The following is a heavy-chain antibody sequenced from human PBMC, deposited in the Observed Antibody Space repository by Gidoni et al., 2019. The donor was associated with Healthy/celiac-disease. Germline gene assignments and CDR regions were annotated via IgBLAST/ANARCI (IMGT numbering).Heavy chain of an antibody. CDR2: INPNSGGT. D-gene: IGHD6-13*01. CDR3: ARLIPSIRIATVVNWFDP. V-gene: IGHV1-2*02. CDR1: GYPFTGYY. J-gene: IGHJ5*02. Sequence: QAQLVQSGAEVKTPGASVKVSCKASGYPFTGYYLHWVRQAPGQGLEWMGWINPNSGGTNDAQKLQGRVTINRETSISTAYMGLSRLRSDETAVYYCARLIPSIRIATVVNWFDPRGQGTLVTVTS.